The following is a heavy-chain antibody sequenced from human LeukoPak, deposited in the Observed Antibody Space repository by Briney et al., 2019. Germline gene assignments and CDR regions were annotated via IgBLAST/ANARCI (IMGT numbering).Heavy chain of an antibody. J-gene: IGHJ4*02. D-gene: IGHD4-11*01. CDR2: IKQDGGER. CDR1: GFNFSSYW. Sequence: GGSLRLSCAVSGFNFSSYWMSWVRQAPGKGLEWVANIKQDGGERFYVDSVKGRFTISRDNAKNSLYLQMNSLRVEDTAVYYCAREDHSNYNYWGQGTLVTVSS. CDR3: AREDHSNYNY. V-gene: IGHV3-7*01.